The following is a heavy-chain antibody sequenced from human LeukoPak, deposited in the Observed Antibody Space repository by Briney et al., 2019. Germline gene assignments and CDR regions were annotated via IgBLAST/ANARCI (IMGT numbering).Heavy chain of an antibody. V-gene: IGHV4-34*01. Sequence: SETLSLTCAVYGGSFSGYYWSWIRQPPGKGLDWIGEINHSGSTNYNPSLKSRVTISVDTSKNQFSLKLCSVTAADTAVYYCARGGWLSGDYWGQGTLVTVSS. J-gene: IGHJ4*02. CDR2: INHSGST. CDR1: GGSFSGYY. D-gene: IGHD5-12*01. CDR3: ARGGWLSGDY.